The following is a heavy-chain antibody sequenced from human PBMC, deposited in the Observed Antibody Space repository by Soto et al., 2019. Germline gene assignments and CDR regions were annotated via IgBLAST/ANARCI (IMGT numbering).Heavy chain of an antibody. CDR1: GFTFSSYA. D-gene: IGHD2-2*01. J-gene: IGHJ6*02. V-gene: IGHV3-23*01. CDR3: AKYQGDIVVVPAAIEPYYYYGMDV. CDR2: ISGSGGST. Sequence: GGSLRLSCAASGFTFSSYAMSWVRQAPGKGLEWVSAISGSGGSTYYADSVKGRFTISRDNSKNTLYLQMNSLRAEDTVVYYCAKYQGDIVVVPAAIEPYYYYGMDVWGQGTTVTVSS.